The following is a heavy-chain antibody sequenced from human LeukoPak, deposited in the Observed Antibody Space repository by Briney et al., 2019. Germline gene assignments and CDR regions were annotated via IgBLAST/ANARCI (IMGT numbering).Heavy chain of an antibody. CDR3: ARGQYYFDY. J-gene: IGHJ4*02. V-gene: IGHV7-4-1*02. CDR2: INTNTGNP. CDR1: GYTFTTYS. Sequence: VASVKVSCKASGYTFTTYSINWVRQAPGQGREWMGWINTNTGNPTYAQDFTGRFVFSLDTSVSTAYLQISRLKAEDTAIYYCARGQYYFDYWGQGTLVTVSS. D-gene: IGHD5-24*01.